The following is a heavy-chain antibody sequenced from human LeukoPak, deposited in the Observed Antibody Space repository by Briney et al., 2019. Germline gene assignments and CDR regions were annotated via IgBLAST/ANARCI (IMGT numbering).Heavy chain of an antibody. CDR3: ARYGRYSDY. V-gene: IGHV3-48*03. Sequence: GGSLRLSCAASGFTFSTYGMNWVRQAPGKGLEWVSYINSVGSPIYYADSVKGRFTISRDNAKNSLYLQMNSLRAEDTAVYYCARYGRYSDYWGQGTLVTVSS. CDR2: INSVGSPI. CDR1: GFTFSTYG. J-gene: IGHJ4*02. D-gene: IGHD3-9*01.